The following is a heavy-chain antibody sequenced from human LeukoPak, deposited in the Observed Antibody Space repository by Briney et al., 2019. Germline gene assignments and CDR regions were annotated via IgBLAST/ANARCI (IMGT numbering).Heavy chain of an antibody. Sequence: GGSLRLSCAASGFTFSSFWMSWVRQAPGQGLEWVANIKQDGSEKYYVDSVKGRFTISRDNAKNSLYLQMNSLRADDTAVYYCARVYDFWSGYYRGYYYYMDVWGKGTTVTVSS. D-gene: IGHD3-3*01. J-gene: IGHJ6*03. CDR2: IKQDGSEK. CDR3: ARVYDFWSGYYRGYYYYMDV. V-gene: IGHV3-7*01. CDR1: GFTFSSFW.